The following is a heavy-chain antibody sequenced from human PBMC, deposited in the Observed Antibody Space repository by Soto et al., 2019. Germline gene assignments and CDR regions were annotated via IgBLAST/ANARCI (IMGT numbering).Heavy chain of an antibody. V-gene: IGHV3-23*01. Sequence: GGSLRLSCAASGFTFSSCAMSWVRQAPGKGLEWVSGIGGSGDDTEYTDSVKGRFTISRDNAKSSLFLQMNSLRDEDTAVYYCARGLPRYCSGGSCYLDSSWGQGTLVTVSS. D-gene: IGHD2-15*01. CDR2: IGGSGDDT. CDR3: ARGLPRYCSGGSCYLDSS. CDR1: GFTFSSCA. J-gene: IGHJ4*02.